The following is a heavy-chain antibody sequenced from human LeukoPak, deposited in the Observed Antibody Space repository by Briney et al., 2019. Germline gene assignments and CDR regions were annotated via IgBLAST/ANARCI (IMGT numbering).Heavy chain of an antibody. D-gene: IGHD3-10*01. Sequence: PGGSLRLSCARSGFTFSSNGMSWVRQAPGKGLEWVSTISASGGDTYYEDSVKGRFTISRDNYKNTVYVQMHSLRAEDTAIYYCAKAQAHVIRGVSAFDYWGQGSLITVSS. J-gene: IGHJ4*02. CDR3: AKAQAHVIRGVSAFDY. CDR2: ISASGGDT. CDR1: GFTFSSNG. V-gene: IGHV3-23*01.